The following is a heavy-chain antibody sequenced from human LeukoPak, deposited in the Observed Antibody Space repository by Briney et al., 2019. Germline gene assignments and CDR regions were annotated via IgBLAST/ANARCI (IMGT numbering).Heavy chain of an antibody. CDR2: ISGGGSST. V-gene: IGHV3-23*01. CDR3: AKPQYSTRWYYFDY. J-gene: IGHJ4*02. Sequence: GGSLRLSCAASGFTFSSYAMSWVRQAPGKGLEWVSAISGGGSSTYYADSVKGRFTIPRDNSKNTVDLQMNSLRAEDTAVYYCAKPQYSTRWYYFDYWGQGTLVTVSS. CDR1: GFTFSSYA. D-gene: IGHD6-13*01.